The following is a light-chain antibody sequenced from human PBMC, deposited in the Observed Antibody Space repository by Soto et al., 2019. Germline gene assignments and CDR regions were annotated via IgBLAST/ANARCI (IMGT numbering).Light chain of an antibody. J-gene: IGKJ2*01. V-gene: IGKV1-39*01. Sequence: DIQMTQSPSSLSASVGDKVTITCRASQSISSFLNWYQQKPGKAPKLLIYAASSLQSGAPSRFSGSGSGTDFTLTISSLQPEDFATYYCQQSYSTPHFGQGTKVEIK. CDR1: QSISSF. CDR2: AAS. CDR3: QQSYSTPH.